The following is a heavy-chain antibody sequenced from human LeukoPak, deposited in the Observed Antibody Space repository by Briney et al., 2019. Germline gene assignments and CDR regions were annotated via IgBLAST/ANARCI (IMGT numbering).Heavy chain of an antibody. CDR2: IYTGGST. Sequence: PGGSLRLSCAASGFTFSSYSMNWVRQAPGKGLEWVSVIYTGGSTYYADSVKGRFTISRDNSKNTLYLQMNSLRGEDTAVYYCVEFYCSGGSCLDYWGQGTLVTVSS. V-gene: IGHV3-66*01. D-gene: IGHD2-15*01. CDR1: GFTFSSYS. CDR3: VEFYCSGGSCLDY. J-gene: IGHJ4*02.